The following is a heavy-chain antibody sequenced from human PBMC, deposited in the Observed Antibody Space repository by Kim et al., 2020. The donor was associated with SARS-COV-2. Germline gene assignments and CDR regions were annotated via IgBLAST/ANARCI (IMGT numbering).Heavy chain of an antibody. J-gene: IGHJ3*02. CDR1: GGSISSYY. D-gene: IGHD7-27*01. Sequence: SETLSLTCTVSGGSISSYYWSWIRQPPGKGLEWIGYIYYSGSTNYNPSLKSRVTISVDTSKNQFSLKLSSVTAADTAVYYCARDDLTFVAFDIWGQGTMV. V-gene: IGHV4-59*01. CDR2: IYYSGST. CDR3: ARDDLTFVAFDI.